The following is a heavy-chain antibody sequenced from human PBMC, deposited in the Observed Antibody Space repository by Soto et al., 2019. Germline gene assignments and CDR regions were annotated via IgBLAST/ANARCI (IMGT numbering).Heavy chain of an antibody. D-gene: IGHD3-16*01. CDR2: IFPDDSDT. CDR1: GYIIKNYW. V-gene: IGHV5-51*01. Sequence: GESLKISCQASGYIIKNYWIGWVRQMPGQGLEWMGIIFPDDSDTRYSPSFQGHVTISVDKSISTAYVQWSSLKASDSAIYYCFRGGVTSLTYDYWGQGTLVTDSS. J-gene: IGHJ4*02. CDR3: FRGGVTSLTYDY.